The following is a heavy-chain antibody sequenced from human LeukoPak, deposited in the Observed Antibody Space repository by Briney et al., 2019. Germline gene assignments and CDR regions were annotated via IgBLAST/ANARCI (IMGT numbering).Heavy chain of an antibody. CDR3: TRGRSASWYY. D-gene: IGHD6-13*01. CDR2: IKQEGDDK. CDR1: GFTFSDYS. J-gene: IGHJ4*02. V-gene: IGHV3-7*01. Sequence: GGSLRLSCSASGFTFSDYSMGWVRQAPGKELQWVANIKQEGDDKFYGGSVKGRFTISRDNAKNSLYLQMNSLRAEDTAVYYCTRGRSASWYYWGQGTLVTVAS.